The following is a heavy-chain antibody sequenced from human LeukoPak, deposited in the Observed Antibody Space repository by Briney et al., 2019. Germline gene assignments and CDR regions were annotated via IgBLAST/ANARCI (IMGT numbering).Heavy chain of an antibody. D-gene: IGHD3-10*01. CDR2: IKTKTDRGTR. J-gene: IGHJ4*02. CDR3: TTQGTMIRGAIWDF. CDR1: GFTFSNAW. Sequence: PGGSLRLSCEASGFTFSNAWMSWVRQAPGKGLEWVGRIKTKTDRGTRDYAGPVKDRFTISRDDSKYTLYLEMNSLKIEDTAMYYCTTQGTMIRGAIWDFWGQGTLVTVSS. V-gene: IGHV3-15*01.